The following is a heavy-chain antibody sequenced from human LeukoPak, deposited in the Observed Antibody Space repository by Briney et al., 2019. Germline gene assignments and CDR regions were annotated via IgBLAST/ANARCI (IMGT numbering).Heavy chain of an antibody. CDR3: ARARGGPEITIFGVVTLNWFDP. CDR1: GGSISSYY. Sequence: SETLSLTCTVSGGSISSYYWSWIRQPPGKGLEWIGYIYYSGSTNYNPSLKSRVTISVDTSKNQFSLKLSSVTAADTAVYYCARARGGPEITIFGVVTLNWFDPWGQGTLVTVSS. V-gene: IGHV4-59*08. D-gene: IGHD3-3*01. CDR2: IYYSGST. J-gene: IGHJ5*02.